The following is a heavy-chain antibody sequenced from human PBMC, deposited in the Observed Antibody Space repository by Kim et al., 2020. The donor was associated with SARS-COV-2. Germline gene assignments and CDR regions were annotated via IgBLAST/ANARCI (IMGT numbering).Heavy chain of an antibody. CDR3: ATEQQLDY. CDR2: GTNK. V-gene: IGHV3-30*02. Sequence: GTNKNHADSVKGRSTISRDNSKNTLYLPMNGLKAEDTAVYYCATEQQLDYWGQGTLVTVSS. J-gene: IGHJ4*02. D-gene: IGHD6-13*01.